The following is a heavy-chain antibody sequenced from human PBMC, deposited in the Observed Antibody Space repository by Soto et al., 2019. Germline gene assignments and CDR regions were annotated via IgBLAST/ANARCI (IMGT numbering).Heavy chain of an antibody. Sequence: PGGSLRLSCAASGFTFGTTGMNWVRQAPGGGLEWVSTIDGSGGITYYADSVKGRLTISRDNSRNTVYLQMNSLRGDDTALYYCVKNSGWFNTWGQGALVTVSS. CDR3: VKNSGWFNT. CDR1: GFTFGTTG. D-gene: IGHD3-10*01. V-gene: IGHV3-23*01. J-gene: IGHJ5*02. CDR2: IDGSGGIT.